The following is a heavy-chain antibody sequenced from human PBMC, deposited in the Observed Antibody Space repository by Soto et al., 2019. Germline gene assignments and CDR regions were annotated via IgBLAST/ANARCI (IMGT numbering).Heavy chain of an antibody. J-gene: IGHJ3*02. V-gene: IGHV1-18*01. CDR3: ARDIYGGNCCDAFDI. D-gene: IGHD2-15*01. Sequence: QAQLAQSGAEVKKPGASVNSSCKASGYTFTNYGFIWVRQAPGQGLEWVGWISPYNGKTEYAQKFQGRVTMTRDKPTSTAYMELRSLRSDDTAVYYCARDIYGGNCCDAFDIWGQGTMVTVSS. CDR1: GYTFTNYG. CDR2: ISPYNGKT.